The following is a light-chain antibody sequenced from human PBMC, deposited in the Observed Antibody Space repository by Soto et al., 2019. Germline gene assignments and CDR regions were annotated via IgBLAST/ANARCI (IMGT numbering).Light chain of an antibody. J-gene: IGKJ4*01. CDR3: QHYDSLPLT. CDR2: GAS. CDR1: QSVSSIY. Sequence: EIVLTQSPGTLSLSPGERATLSCRASQSVSSIYLAWYQQKPGLAPRLLIYGASSRATGIPDRFSGSGSGTEFTLSISSLESEDSAMYYCQHYDSLPLTFGGGTKVEIK. V-gene: IGKV3-20*01.